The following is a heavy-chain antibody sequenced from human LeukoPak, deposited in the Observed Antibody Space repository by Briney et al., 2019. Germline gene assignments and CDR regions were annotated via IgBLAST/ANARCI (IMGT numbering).Heavy chain of an antibody. CDR1: GSTSRSYE. V-gene: IGHV3-48*03. J-gene: IGHJ4*02. D-gene: IGHD5-24*01. CDR3: ARTIEMATISYFDY. CDR2: ISSSDSTI. Sequence: GGSLRLSCAASGSTSRSYEMTWAGQAQGKGLGWVPYISSSDSTIYYADSVKGRFTISRDNAKNSLYLQMNSLRAGDTAVYYCARTIEMATISYFDYWGQGTLVTVSS.